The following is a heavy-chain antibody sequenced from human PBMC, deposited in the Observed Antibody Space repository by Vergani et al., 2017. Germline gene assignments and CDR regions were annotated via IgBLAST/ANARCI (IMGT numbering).Heavy chain of an antibody. D-gene: IGHD2-15*01. CDR2: IKQDGSEK. V-gene: IGHV3-7*01. CDR1: GFTFSSYW. Sequence: EVQLVESGGGLVQPGGSLRLSCAASGFTFSSYWMSWVRQATGKGLEWVANIKQDGSEKYYVDSVKGRFTISRDNAKNSLYLQMNSLRAEDTDVYYCARVRCSGGSCYTRGWYFDLWGRGTLVTVSS. J-gene: IGHJ2*01. CDR3: ARVRCSGGSCYTRGWYFDL.